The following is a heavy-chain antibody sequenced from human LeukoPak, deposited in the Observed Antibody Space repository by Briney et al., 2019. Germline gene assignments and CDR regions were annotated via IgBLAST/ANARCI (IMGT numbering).Heavy chain of an antibody. Sequence: ASVKVSCKASGYTFTSYGINWVRQAPGQGLEWMGCISAYNGNTNYAQKFQGRVTMTTDASTSTAYMELRSLRSDDTAVYYCARGYCSSTNCYTATAWFDPWGQGTLVTVSS. J-gene: IGHJ5*02. CDR1: GYTFTSYG. CDR2: ISAYNGNT. V-gene: IGHV1-18*01. CDR3: ARGYCSSTNCYTATAWFDP. D-gene: IGHD2-2*02.